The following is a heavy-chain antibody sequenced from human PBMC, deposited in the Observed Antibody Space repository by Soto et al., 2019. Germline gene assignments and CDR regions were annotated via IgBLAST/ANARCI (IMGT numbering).Heavy chain of an antibody. CDR2: INHSGST. J-gene: IGHJ6*02. CDR3: ARAGYSSSWSTYYYYYGMDV. CDR1: GGSFSGYY. V-gene: IGHV4-34*01. Sequence: QVQLQQWGAGLLKPSETLSLTCAVYGGSFSGYYWSWIRQPPGKVLEWIGEINHSGSTNYNPSLKSRVTISVDTSKNQFSLKLSSVTAADTAVYYCARAGYSSSWSTYYYYYGMDVWGQGTTVTVSS. D-gene: IGHD6-13*01.